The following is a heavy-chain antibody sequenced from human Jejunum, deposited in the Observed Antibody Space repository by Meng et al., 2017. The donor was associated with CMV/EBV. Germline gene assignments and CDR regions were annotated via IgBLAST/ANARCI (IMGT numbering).Heavy chain of an antibody. Sequence: QDQLGQSGTELQKPRDTGKVRCKASGYSFTNYGISWVRQSPVQGLEWMGWISAYHGNTIYAQKLQVRVTMTTDTSTSTAYMEVRSLRSDDTAVYYCARDYYYDRSYYLDYWGQGTLVTVSS. V-gene: IGHV1-18*01. J-gene: IGHJ4*02. CDR1: GYSFTNYG. CDR2: ISAYHGNT. CDR3: ARDYYYDRSYYLDY. D-gene: IGHD3-22*01.